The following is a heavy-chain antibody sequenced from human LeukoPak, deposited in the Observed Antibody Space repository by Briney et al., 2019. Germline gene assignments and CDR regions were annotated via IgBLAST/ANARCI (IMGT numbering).Heavy chain of an antibody. CDR3: AKFGLQWLPYPGFHN. J-gene: IGHJ4*02. D-gene: IGHD6-19*01. CDR2: ISWNSGSI. Sequence: PGGSLRLSCAASGFTFDDYAMHWVRQPPGKGLEWVSGISWNSGSIVYADSVKGRFTISRDNVKNLLYLQMNSLRAEDAAVYYCAKFGLQWLPYPGFHNWGQGTVVIVSS. V-gene: IGHV3-9*01. CDR1: GFTFDDYA.